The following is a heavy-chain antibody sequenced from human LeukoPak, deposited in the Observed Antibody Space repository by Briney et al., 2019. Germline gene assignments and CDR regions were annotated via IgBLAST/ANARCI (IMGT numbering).Heavy chain of an antibody. Sequence: SETLSLTCTVSGGSISSGGYYWRWVRQHPGRGLGWIGYIYYSGSTYYNPSLKSRVTISVDTSKNQFSLKLSSVTAADTAVYYCARDPIRSSGWSTWGQGTLVTVSS. J-gene: IGHJ5*02. CDR3: ARDPIRSSGWST. D-gene: IGHD6-19*01. CDR1: GGSISSGGYY. V-gene: IGHV4-31*03. CDR2: IYYSGST.